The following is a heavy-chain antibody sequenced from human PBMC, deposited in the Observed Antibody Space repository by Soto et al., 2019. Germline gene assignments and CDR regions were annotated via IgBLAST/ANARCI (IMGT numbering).Heavy chain of an antibody. Sequence: SETLSLTCTVSGGSISSYYWSWIRQPPGKGLEWIGYIYYSGSTSYNPSLKSRVTISVDTSKNQFSLKLSSVTAADTAVYYCARGVELAAAGTLYDYWGQGTLVTVSS. CDR1: GGSISSYY. CDR3: ARGVELAAAGTLYDY. D-gene: IGHD6-13*01. J-gene: IGHJ4*02. V-gene: IGHV4-59*01. CDR2: IYYSGST.